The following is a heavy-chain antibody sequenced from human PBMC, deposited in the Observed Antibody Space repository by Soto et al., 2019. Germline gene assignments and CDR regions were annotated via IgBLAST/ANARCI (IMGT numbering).Heavy chain of an antibody. V-gene: IGHV3-7*01. Sequence: RRLSCAASGFTFSSYWMSWVRQAPGKGLGWVANIKQDGSEKYYVDSVKGRFTISRDNAKNSLYLQMNSLRAEDTAVYYCASCIAARRYYYYGMDVWGQGTTVTVSS. CDR1: GFTFSSYW. CDR2: IKQDGSEK. J-gene: IGHJ6*02. CDR3: ASCIAARRYYYYGMDV. D-gene: IGHD6-6*01.